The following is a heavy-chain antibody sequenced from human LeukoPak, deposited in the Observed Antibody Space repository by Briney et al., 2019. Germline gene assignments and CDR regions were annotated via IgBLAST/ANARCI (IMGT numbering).Heavy chain of an antibody. Sequence: KPSETLSLTCAVYGGSFSDYYWSWIRQPPGKGLEWIGEINHSGSTNYNPSLKSRVTISVDTSKNQFSLKLSSVTAADMAVYYCARPYGYCSGGSCLAVDAFDIWGQGTMVTVSS. V-gene: IGHV4-34*01. D-gene: IGHD2-15*01. CDR2: INHSGST. CDR1: GGSFSDYY. J-gene: IGHJ3*02. CDR3: ARPYGYCSGGSCLAVDAFDI.